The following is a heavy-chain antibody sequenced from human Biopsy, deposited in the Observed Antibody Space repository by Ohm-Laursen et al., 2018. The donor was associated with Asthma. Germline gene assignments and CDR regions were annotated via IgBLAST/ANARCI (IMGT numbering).Heavy chain of an antibody. CDR3: ARGGYYGDRRHHNGLDV. J-gene: IGHJ6*02. CDR2: INPSGGST. D-gene: IGHD4-17*01. CDR1: GDILSSFG. Sequence: SSVKVSCKAHGDILSSFGIKWVRKAPGQGLEWMGIINPSGGSTSYAQKFQGRVTMTRDTSTSTAYMELTSLREEDTAVYYCARGGYYGDRRHHNGLDVWGQGTTVTVSS. V-gene: IGHV1-46*01.